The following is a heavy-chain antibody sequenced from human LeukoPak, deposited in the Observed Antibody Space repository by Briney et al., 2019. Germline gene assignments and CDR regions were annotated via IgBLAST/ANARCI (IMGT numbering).Heavy chain of an antibody. CDR3: ARIGTTAYYYYYMDV. CDR1: GYTFTSYY. J-gene: IGHJ6*03. Sequence: ASVKVSCKASGYTFTSYYMHWVRQAPGQGLEWMGIINPSGGSTSYAQKFQGRVTMTRDMSTSTVYMELSSLRSEDTAVYYCARIGTTAYYYYYMDVWGKGTTVTVSS. D-gene: IGHD1-7*01. CDR2: INPSGGST. V-gene: IGHV1-46*01.